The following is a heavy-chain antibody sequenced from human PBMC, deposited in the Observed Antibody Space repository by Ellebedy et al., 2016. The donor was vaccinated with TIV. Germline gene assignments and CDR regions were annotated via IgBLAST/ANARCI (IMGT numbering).Heavy chain of an antibody. J-gene: IGHJ4*02. CDR1: GFPFSTHW. Sequence: GESLKISCAASGFPFSTHWMHWVRHAPVKGLESVSRINVDGTNTGYADAGKGRFTVSRDNAKNTLYLQMIRRRAEDTGVNYCVRVEGEFWGQGTLVTVSS. V-gene: IGHV3-74*01. D-gene: IGHD3-10*01. CDR2: INVDGTNT. CDR3: VRVEGEF.